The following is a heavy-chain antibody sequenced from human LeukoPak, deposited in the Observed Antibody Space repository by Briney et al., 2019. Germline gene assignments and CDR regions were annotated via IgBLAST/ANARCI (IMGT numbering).Heavy chain of an antibody. CDR2: IYGGDST. V-gene: IGHV3-53*01. Sequence: GGSLRLSCAASGFTVSSNYMSWVRQAPGKGLEWVSVIYGGDSTYYADSVKGRFTISRDNSKNTLYLQMNSLRAEDTAVYYCARGGPAYGSGSYNWFDPWGQGTLVTVSS. J-gene: IGHJ5*02. CDR1: GFTVSSNY. D-gene: IGHD3-10*01. CDR3: ARGGPAYGSGSYNWFDP.